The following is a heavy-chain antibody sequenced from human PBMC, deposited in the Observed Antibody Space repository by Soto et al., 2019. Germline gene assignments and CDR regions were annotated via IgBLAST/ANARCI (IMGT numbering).Heavy chain of an antibody. Sequence: GGSLRLSCAASGFTFSSYGMHWVRQAPGKGLEWVAVISYDGSKKYYADSVKGRFTISRDNAKNSLYLQMNSLRAEDTAVYYCAKEGVLLIGLYYYYMDVWGKGTTVTVSS. CDR2: ISYDGSKK. CDR3: AKEGVLLIGLYYYYMDV. J-gene: IGHJ6*03. D-gene: IGHD2-21*01. CDR1: GFTFSSYG. V-gene: IGHV3-30*18.